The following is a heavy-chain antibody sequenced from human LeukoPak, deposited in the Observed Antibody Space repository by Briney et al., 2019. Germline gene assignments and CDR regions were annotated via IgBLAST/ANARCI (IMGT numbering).Heavy chain of an antibody. CDR3: ARDRGSSSMIRGANHN. V-gene: IGHV3-48*04. CDR2: ISSGSGTI. CDR1: GFTFKTYA. D-gene: IGHD3-10*01. Sequence: PGGSLRLSCAASGFTFKTYAMNWVRQAPGKGLEWVSHISSGSGTIYYADSVKGRFTISRDNAKNSLFLQMNSLRAEDTAVYYCARDRGSSSMIRGANHNWGQGTLVTVSS. J-gene: IGHJ4*02.